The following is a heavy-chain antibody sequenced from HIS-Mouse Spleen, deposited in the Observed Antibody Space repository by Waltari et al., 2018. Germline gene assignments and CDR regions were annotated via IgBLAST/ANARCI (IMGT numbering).Heavy chain of an antibody. D-gene: IGHD2-2*01. Sequence: QVQLQQWGAGLLKPSETLSLTCAVYGGSFSGYYWSWIRQPPGKGLEWIGEINPSGSTNDNPSLKSRVTISVDTSKNQFSLKLSSVTAADTAVYYCARLAVVVPAALDYWGQVTLVTVSS. CDR2: INPSGST. CDR1: GGSFSGYY. CDR3: ARLAVVVPAALDY. V-gene: IGHV4-34*01. J-gene: IGHJ4*02.